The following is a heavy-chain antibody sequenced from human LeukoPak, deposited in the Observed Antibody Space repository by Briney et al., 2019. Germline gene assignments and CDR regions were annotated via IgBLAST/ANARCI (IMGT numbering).Heavy chain of an antibody. Sequence: GGSLRLSCAASGFTFSSYAMTWVRQAPGEGLQWVSGISGSGTSAYYADSVRGRFTISRDNSKNTLYLQMNSLRAEDTAVYYCAKSVYPGFLGATYFDYWGQGTLVTVSS. V-gene: IGHV3-23*01. D-gene: IGHD1-26*01. CDR1: GFTFSSYA. CDR2: ISGSGTSA. J-gene: IGHJ4*02. CDR3: AKSVYPGFLGATYFDY.